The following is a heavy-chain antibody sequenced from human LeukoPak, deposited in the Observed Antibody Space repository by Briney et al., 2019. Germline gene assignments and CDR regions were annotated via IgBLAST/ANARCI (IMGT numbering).Heavy chain of an antibody. CDR3: AKTTAHGSGSYYFVY. CDR2: ISGSGGST. D-gene: IGHD3-10*01. V-gene: IGHV3-23*01. J-gene: IGHJ4*02. CDR1: GFTFSSYA. Sequence: PGGSLRLSCAASGFTFSSYAMSWVRQAPGKGLEWVSAISGSGGSTYYADSVKGRFTISRDNSKNTLYLQMNSLRAEDTAVYYCAKTTAHGSGSYYFVYWGQGTLVTVSS.